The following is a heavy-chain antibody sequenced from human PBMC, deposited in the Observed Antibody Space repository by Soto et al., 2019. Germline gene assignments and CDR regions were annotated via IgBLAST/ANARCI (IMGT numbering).Heavy chain of an antibody. J-gene: IGHJ3*01. D-gene: IGHD3-22*01. CDR1: GFAFGTYW. CDR2: IKPDGSQK. V-gene: IGHV3-7*04. Sequence: EMQLVESGGGLVQPGGSLRLSCAASGFAFGTYWMSWVRQAPGKGLEWVANIKPDGSQKWYVDSVKGRFSISRDNARNSVYLQMNSLRADDTAVYYCARGDSYDRSGPFSDAFDVWGQGTKVTVSS. CDR3: ARGDSYDRSGPFSDAFDV.